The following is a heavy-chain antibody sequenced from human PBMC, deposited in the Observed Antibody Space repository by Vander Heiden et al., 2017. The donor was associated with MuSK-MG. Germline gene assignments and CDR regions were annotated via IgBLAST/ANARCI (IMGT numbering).Heavy chain of an antibody. CDR1: GFTFGDYA. V-gene: IGHV3-49*04. D-gene: IGHD3-10*01. Sequence: EGQLVESGGGLVQPGRSLRLSCTPSGFTFGDYALSWVRQAPGKGLEWVGFIRSKAYGGTTEYAASVKGRFTISRDDSKSIAYLQMNSLKTEDTAVYYCTRAGMGVGWEPTSFDYWGQGTLVTVSS. CDR2: IRSKAYGGTT. CDR3: TRAGMGVGWEPTSFDY. J-gene: IGHJ4*02.